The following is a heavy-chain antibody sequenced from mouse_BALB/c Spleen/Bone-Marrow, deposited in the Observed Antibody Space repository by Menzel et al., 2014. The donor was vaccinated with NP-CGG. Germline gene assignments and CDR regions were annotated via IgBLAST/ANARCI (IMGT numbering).Heavy chain of an antibody. V-gene: IGHV5-17*02. CDR3: ASSPYGYFDY. CDR2: ISSGTSTI. D-gene: IGHD1-1*01. J-gene: IGHJ2*01. CDR1: GFTFSSFG. Sequence: EVQGVEPGGGLVQPGGSRNLSCAASGFTFSSFGMHWVRQAPEKGMEWVAYISSGTSTISYANTEKGRFTISRDKHKNTLFLQITSVRSEDTAVYYCASSPYGYFDYWGPRHHSHSLL.